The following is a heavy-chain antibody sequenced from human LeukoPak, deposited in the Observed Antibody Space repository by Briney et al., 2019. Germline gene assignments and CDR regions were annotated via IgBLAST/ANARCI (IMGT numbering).Heavy chain of an antibody. CDR2: ISSSSGTI. CDR3: ARRQWLVGGEYGMDV. CDR1: GFTFSSYS. J-gene: IGHJ6*02. D-gene: IGHD6-19*01. Sequence: GGSLRLSCAASGFTFSSYSMNWVRQAPGKGLEWVSYISSSSGTIYYADFVKGRFTISRDNAKNSLYLQMNSLRAEDTAVYYCARRQWLVGGEYGMDVWGQGTTVTVSS. V-gene: IGHV3-48*01.